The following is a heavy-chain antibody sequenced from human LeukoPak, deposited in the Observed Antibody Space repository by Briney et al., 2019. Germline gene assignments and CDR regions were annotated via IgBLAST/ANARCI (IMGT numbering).Heavy chain of an antibody. CDR3: ANNDFWSGYAPRRQRTPYFDY. D-gene: IGHD3-3*01. Sequence: GGSLRLSFAASGFTFSSYWMHWVRHAPGKGLVWVSRINTDGSSTSYADSVKGRFTISRDNAKNTLYLQMNSLRAEDTAVYYCANNDFWSGYAPRRQRTPYFDYWGQGTLVTVSS. CDR2: INTDGSST. J-gene: IGHJ4*02. V-gene: IGHV3-74*01. CDR1: GFTFSSYW.